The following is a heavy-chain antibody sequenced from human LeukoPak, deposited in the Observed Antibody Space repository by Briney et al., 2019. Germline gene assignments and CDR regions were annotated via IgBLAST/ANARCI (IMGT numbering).Heavy chain of an antibody. CDR2: IKEDGSEK. D-gene: IGHD5-18*01. J-gene: IGHJ4*02. V-gene: IGHV3-7*01. CDR3: ARDAGYGYDRFDY. Sequence: GGSLRLSCAASGFTFSYYWMTWVRQAPAKGLEWVANIKEDGSEKYYVDSVKGRFTISRDNAKNSLYLQMNSLRAEDTAVYYCARDAGYGYDRFDYWGQGTQVTVSS. CDR1: GFTFSYYW.